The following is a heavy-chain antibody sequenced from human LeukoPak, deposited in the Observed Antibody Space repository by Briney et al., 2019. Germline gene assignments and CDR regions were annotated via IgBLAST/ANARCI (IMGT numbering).Heavy chain of an antibody. Sequence: PSETLSLTCTVSGGSVSSGTYYWSWTRQPPGKGLEWIGYIYYSGSTNYNPSLKSRVTISVDTSMNQFSLKLSSVTAADTAVYYCARANPYDILTGYYRVIDYWGQGTLVTVSS. CDR2: IYYSGST. CDR1: GGSVSSGTYY. D-gene: IGHD3-9*01. J-gene: IGHJ4*02. V-gene: IGHV4-61*01. CDR3: ARANPYDILTGYYRVIDY.